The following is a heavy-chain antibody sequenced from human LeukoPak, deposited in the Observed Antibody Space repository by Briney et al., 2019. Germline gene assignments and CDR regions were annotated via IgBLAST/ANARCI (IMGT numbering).Heavy chain of an antibody. CDR2: INHSGST. CDR1: GGSFSGYY. CDR3: ARGPGYRYDDY. J-gene: IGHJ4*02. Sequence: SETLSLTCAVYGGSFSGYYWSWIRQPPGKGLEWIGEINHSGSTNYNPSLKSRVTISVDTSKNQFSLKLSSVTAADTAVYYCARGPGYRYDDYWGQGTLVIVSS. V-gene: IGHV4-34*01. D-gene: IGHD3-9*01.